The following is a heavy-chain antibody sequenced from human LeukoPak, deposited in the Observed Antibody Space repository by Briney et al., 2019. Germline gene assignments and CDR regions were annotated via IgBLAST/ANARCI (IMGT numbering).Heavy chain of an antibody. V-gene: IGHV5-51*01. CDR1: GYSFTSYW. CDR3: ARGLYYDILTGHDAFDI. CDR2: IYPGDSDT. J-gene: IGHJ3*02. Sequence: GESLKISCKGSGYSFTSYWIGWVRQMPGKGLEWMGIIYPGDSDTRYSPSFQGQVTISADKSISTAYLQWSSLKASETAMYYCARGLYYDILTGHDAFDIWGQGTMVTVSS. D-gene: IGHD3-9*01.